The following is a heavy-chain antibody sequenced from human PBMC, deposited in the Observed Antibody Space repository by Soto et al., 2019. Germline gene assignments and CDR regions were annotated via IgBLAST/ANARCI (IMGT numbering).Heavy chain of an antibody. J-gene: IGHJ4*02. D-gene: IGHD6-13*01. Sequence: LGESLKISRKGAGYSFTSYCISWVRQMPGKGLEWMGRIDPSDSYTNYSQSFQGHVTISADKSISTAYLQWSSLKASDTAMYYCARTQDSSSWYLGGDYFDYWGQGTLVTVSS. CDR2: IDPSDSYT. V-gene: IGHV5-10-1*01. CDR3: ARTQDSSSWYLGGDYFDY. CDR1: GYSFTSYC.